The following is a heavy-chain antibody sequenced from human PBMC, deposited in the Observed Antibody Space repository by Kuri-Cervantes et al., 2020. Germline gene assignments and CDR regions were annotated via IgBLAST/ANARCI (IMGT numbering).Heavy chain of an antibody. CDR2: IYHSGST. CDR3: ASYCSGGSCYSGYFQH. V-gene: IGHV4-38-2*02. D-gene: IGHD2-15*01. CDR1: GYSISSGYY. J-gene: IGHJ1*01. Sequence: GSLRLSCTVSGYSISSGYYWGWIRQPPGKGLEWIGSIYHSGSTYYNPSLKSRVTISVDTSKNQFSLKLSSVTAADTAVYYCASYCSGGSCYSGYFQHWGQGTLVTVSS.